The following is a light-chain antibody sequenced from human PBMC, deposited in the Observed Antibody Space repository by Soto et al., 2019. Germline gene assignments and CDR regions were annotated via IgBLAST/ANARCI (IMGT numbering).Light chain of an antibody. V-gene: IGKV3-11*01. CDR2: DAS. CDR3: QQRSYWPLWT. CDR1: QSVSSY. J-gene: IGKJ1*01. Sequence: EIVLTQSPATLSLSPGERATLSCRASQSVSSYLAWYQQKPGQTPRLLIYDASNRATGIPARFSGSGSGTDFTLTISSLAPEDFAVYYCQQRSYWPLWTFGHGTKVEI.